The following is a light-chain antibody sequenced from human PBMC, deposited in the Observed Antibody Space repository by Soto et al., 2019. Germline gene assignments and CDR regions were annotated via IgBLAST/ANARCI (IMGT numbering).Light chain of an antibody. Sequence: AIQLTKSPSSLSASVGDRVTITCRASQDIRGALAWYQQKPGKAPKILIYDVSTLESGVPSRFSGSSSGTDFTITISSLQPVDFATYYCQQFNSYPITFGQGTRLEIK. CDR3: QQFNSYPIT. V-gene: IGKV1-13*02. CDR1: QDIRGA. CDR2: DVS. J-gene: IGKJ5*01.